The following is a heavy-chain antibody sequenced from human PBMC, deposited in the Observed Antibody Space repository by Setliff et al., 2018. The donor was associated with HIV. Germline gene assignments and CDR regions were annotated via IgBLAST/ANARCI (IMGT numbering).Heavy chain of an antibody. CDR2: ISHSGST. D-gene: IGHD5-12*01. CDR3: ARRGWNGYKAFDY. V-gene: IGHV4-34*01. CDR1: GGSFSDDS. J-gene: IGHJ4*02. Sequence: SETLSLTCAVYGGSFSDDSWNWIRQPPGKGLEWIGEISHSGSTNYNPSLKSRVTISVDTSKKQFSLNLSSVTAADTAVYYCARRGWNGYKAFDYWGQGALVTVPQ.